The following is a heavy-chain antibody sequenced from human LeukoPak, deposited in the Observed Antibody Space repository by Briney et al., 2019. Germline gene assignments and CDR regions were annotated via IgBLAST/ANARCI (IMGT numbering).Heavy chain of an antibody. CDR3: ARDFSSVVPAAIC. D-gene: IGHD2-2*02. J-gene: IGHJ4*02. CDR1: GGTFSSYA. V-gene: IGHV1-2*02. CDR2: INPNSGGT. Sequence: ASVKVSCKASGGTFSSYAISWVRQAPGQGLEWMGWINPNSGGTNYAQKFQGRVTMTRDTSISTAYMELSRLRSDDTAVYYCARDFSSVVPAAICWGQGTLVTVSS.